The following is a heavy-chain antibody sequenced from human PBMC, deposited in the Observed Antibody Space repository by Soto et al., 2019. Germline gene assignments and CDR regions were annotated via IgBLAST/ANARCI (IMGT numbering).Heavy chain of an antibody. V-gene: IGHV1-18*01. Sequence: QGQLVQSGGEVKKSGASVKVSCKASGYTFCRYGISWVRQAPGQGLEWMGWISGYNGDTNYAQKFQGRVTMTIDTSTTTAYMELRSLTSDDTAVYYCAKNGQPPYYYYGLDVWGQRTTVTVSS. CDR1: GYTFCRYG. CDR2: ISGYNGDT. CDR3: AKNGQPPYYYYGLDV. J-gene: IGHJ6*02. D-gene: IGHD2-8*01.